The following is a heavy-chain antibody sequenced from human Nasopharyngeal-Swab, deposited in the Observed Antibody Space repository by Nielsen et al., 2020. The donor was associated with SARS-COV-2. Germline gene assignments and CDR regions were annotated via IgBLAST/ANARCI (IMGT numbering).Heavy chain of an antibody. Sequence: VRQAPGKGLEWVSVIYSGGSTYYADSVKGRFTISRDNSKNTLYLQMNSLRAEDTAVYYCARAYYDFWSGPGYYYYYMDVWGKGTTVTDSS. V-gene: IGHV3-53*01. CDR2: IYSGGST. CDR3: ARAYYDFWSGPGYYYYYMDV. D-gene: IGHD3-3*01. J-gene: IGHJ6*03.